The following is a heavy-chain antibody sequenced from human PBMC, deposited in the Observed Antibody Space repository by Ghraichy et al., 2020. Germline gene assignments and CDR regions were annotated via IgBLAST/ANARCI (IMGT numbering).Heavy chain of an antibody. CDR1: GFTVSSHP. D-gene: IGHD1-26*01. CDR2: ISNDGNSL. Sequence: GGSLRLSCVVSGFTVSSHPMHWVRQSPGKGPEWVTLISNDGNSLLYVESVKGRFTISRDTSRNTVYLQMNNLREDDTAVYYCVREKGSSGRAGYFDSWGPGALVTVSS. V-gene: IGHV3-30*04. J-gene: IGHJ4*02. CDR3: VREKGSSGRAGYFDS.